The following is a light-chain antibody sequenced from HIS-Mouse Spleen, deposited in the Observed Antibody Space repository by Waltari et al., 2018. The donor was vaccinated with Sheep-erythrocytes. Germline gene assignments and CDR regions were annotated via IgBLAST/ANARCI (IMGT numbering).Light chain of an antibody. CDR2: QDS. J-gene: IGLJ1*01. CDR3: CSYAGSYNHV. CDR1: KLGDKY. V-gene: IGLV3-1*01. Sequence: SYELTQPPSVSVSPGQTASITCSGDKLGDKYACWYQQKPGQSPVLVIYQDSKRPSGIPWRFAGSNSGNTATLTISGLQAEDEADYYCCSYAGSYNHVFATGTKVTVL.